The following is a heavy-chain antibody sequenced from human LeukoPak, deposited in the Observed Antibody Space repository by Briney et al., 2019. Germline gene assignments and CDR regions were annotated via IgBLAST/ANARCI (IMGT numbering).Heavy chain of an antibody. CDR3: GRLPDSRTEAVDI. CDR2: MYDSGST. D-gene: IGHD3-22*01. J-gene: IGHJ3*02. CDR1: GGSISSHY. V-gene: IGHV4-59*08. Sequence: SETLSLTCTVSGGSISSHYWSWIRQPPGKGLEWNGYMYDSGSTKYNPSLKSRVTISVDMSRNQFSLKLSSVTATDTAVYYCGRLPDSRTEAVDIWGQGTVVTVSS.